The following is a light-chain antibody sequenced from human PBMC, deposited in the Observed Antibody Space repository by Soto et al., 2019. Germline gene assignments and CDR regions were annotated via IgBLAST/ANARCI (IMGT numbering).Light chain of an antibody. CDR2: DVS. CDR3: AAWDDSLNGWV. Sequence: QSVLTQPASVSGSPGQSITISCTGTSSDVGRYNYVSWYQQHPGKAPKLMIYDVSIRPSGVSDRFSGSKSGNTASLTISGLQAEDEADYYCAAWDDSLNGWVFGGGTKLTVL. V-gene: IGLV2-14*03. J-gene: IGLJ3*02. CDR1: SSDVGRYNY.